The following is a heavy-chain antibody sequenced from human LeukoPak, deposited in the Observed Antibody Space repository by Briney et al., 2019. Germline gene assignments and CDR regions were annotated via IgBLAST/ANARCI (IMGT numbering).Heavy chain of an antibody. CDR1: GYTFTNYG. V-gene: IGHV1-18*01. D-gene: IGHD6-19*01. CDR3: ARDHLTFIAVADNFADY. Sequence: GASVKVSCKASGYTFTNYGISWMRQAPGQGLEWMGWITTYNGYTNYAQKFQGRVTMTTDTSTSTAYMELRSLRSDDTAVYYCARDHLTFIAVADNFADYWGQGTLVTVSS. J-gene: IGHJ4*02. CDR2: ITTYNGYT.